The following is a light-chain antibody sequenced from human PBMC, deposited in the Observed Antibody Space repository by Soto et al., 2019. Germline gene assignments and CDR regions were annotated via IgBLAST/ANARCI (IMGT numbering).Light chain of an antibody. V-gene: IGLV2-14*01. CDR3: RSFTSTSPYV. CDR2: EVS. J-gene: IGLJ1*01. Sequence: QSALTQPASVSGSPGKSITISCTGPNSDVGGYNYVSWDQVHPGKAPKLIIYEVSHRPSGVSNRFSGSKSGNTASLTNSGLQADDEADYYSRSFTSTSPYVFGTGTKVTVL. CDR1: NSDVGGYNY.